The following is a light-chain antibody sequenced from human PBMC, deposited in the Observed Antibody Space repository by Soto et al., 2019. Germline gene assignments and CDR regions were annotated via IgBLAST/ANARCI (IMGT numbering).Light chain of an antibody. V-gene: IGKV3-20*01. Sequence: EIVLTQSPDTLSSSPGERATLSCRASQTFINNYLAWYQQRPGRAPRLLIYDASTRATGIPDRFSGSASGTDFTLTISRLEPEDFTVYYCQQYSDSPPFTFGQGTRLDI. CDR1: QTFINNY. J-gene: IGKJ5*01. CDR2: DAS. CDR3: QQYSDSPPFT.